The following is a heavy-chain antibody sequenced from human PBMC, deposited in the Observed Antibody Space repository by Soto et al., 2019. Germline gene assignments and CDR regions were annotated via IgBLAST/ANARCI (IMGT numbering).Heavy chain of an antibody. D-gene: IGHD1-1*01. CDR3: AREMWYNDIYGMDV. J-gene: IGHJ6*02. Sequence: PSETLSLTCAVYGGSFSGYYWSWIRQPPGKGLEWIGEINHSGSTNYSPSLKSRVTISVDTSKNQFSLKLSSVTAADTAVYYCAREMWYNDIYGMDVWGQGTTVTVSS. V-gene: IGHV4-34*01. CDR2: INHSGST. CDR1: GGSFSGYY.